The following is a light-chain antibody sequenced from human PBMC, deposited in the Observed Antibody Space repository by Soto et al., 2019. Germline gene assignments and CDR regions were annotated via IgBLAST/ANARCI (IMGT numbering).Light chain of an antibody. CDR3: QQLNSFPIP. CDR1: QGIANF. CDR2: GAS. J-gene: IGKJ3*01. Sequence: IQLTQSPSSLSASVGDRVTISCRASQGIANFLAWYQQKPGKAPKLLIYGASTLQSGVPSRFRGSGSGTVFPLTSSSLQPEDFATYYCQQLNSFPIPFGPGTKVDI. V-gene: IGKV1-9*01.